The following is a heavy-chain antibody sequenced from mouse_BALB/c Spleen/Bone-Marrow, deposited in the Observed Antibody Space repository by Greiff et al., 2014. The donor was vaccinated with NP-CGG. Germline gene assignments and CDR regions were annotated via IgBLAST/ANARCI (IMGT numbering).Heavy chain of an antibody. D-gene: IGHD1-1*01. J-gene: IGHJ1*01. V-gene: IGHV2-9*02. CDR3: ARHYGGNYGDWYFDV. CDR2: IWAGGST. CDR1: GFSLTTYG. Sequence: QVQLQQSGPGLVAPSQSLSFTCTVSGFSLTTYGVHWVRQPPGKGLEWLGVIWAGGSTNYNSALMSRLSISKDNSKSQVFLKMNSLQTDDTAMYYCARHYGGNYGDWYFDVWGAGTTVTVSS.